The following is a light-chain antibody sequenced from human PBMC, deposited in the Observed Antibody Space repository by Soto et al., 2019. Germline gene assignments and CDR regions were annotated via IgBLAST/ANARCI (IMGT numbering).Light chain of an antibody. J-gene: IGKJ1*01. CDR3: QPSCSSART. Sequence: EIVLTQSPGTLSLSPGERATLSCRASQSVSSYLACYQQKPGQAPRLLIYGASSRATGIPDRFSGSGSGTDFTLTIRRLEPEDLAVYYCQPSCSSARTFGQGTQVEIK. CDR1: QSVSSY. V-gene: IGKV3-20*01. CDR2: GAS.